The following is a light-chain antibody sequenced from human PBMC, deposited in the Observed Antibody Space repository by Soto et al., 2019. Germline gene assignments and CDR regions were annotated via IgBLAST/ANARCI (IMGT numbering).Light chain of an antibody. J-gene: IGLJ1*01. CDR3: AAWDDSLNGRV. CDR2: DVT. CDR1: SSDVGGYNF. Sequence: QSVLTQPASVSGSPGQSITISCTGTSSDVGGYNFVSWYQQHPGKAPKLMIYDVTNRPSGVSNRFSGSKSGNTASLTISGLQSDDEADYYCAAWDDSLNGRVFGTGTKLTVL. V-gene: IGLV2-14*01.